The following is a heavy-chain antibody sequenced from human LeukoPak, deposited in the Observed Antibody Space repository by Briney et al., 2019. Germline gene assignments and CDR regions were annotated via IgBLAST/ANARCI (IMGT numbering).Heavy chain of an antibody. CDR3: ARDGYYYDSSAYSL. D-gene: IGHD3-22*01. V-gene: IGHV3-48*01. J-gene: IGHJ3*01. CDR1: GFTFSSYS. Sequence: GGSLRLSCAASGFTFSSYSMNWVRQAPGKGLEWVSYISSSSSTIYYADSVKGRLTISRDNAKNSLYLQMNSLRAEDTAVYYCARDGYYYDSSAYSLWGQGTMVTVSS. CDR2: ISSSSSTI.